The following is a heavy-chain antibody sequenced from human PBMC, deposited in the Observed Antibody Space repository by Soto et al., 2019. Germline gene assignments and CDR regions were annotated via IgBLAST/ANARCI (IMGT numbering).Heavy chain of an antibody. V-gene: IGHV1-18*01. CDR3: ARGGSYDFWSGYYPPYYYYYYMDV. CDR2: ISAYNGNT. D-gene: IGHD3-3*01. J-gene: IGHJ6*03. CDR1: GYTFTSYG. Sequence: QVQLVQSGAEVKKPGASVKVSCKASGYTFTSYGISWVRQAPGQGLEWMGWISAYNGNTNYAQKLQGRVTMTTDTSTSTAYMELRSLRSDDTAVYYCARGGSYDFWSGYYPPYYYYYYMDVWGKGTTVTVS.